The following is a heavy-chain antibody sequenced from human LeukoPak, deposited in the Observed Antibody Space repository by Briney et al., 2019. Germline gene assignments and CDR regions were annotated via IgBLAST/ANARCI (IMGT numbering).Heavy chain of an antibody. CDR1: GGSFSGYY. D-gene: IGHD6-6*01. V-gene: IGHV4-34*01. J-gene: IGHJ4*02. CDR3: ARGGRAARPVLDY. CDR2: INHSGST. Sequence: PSETLSLTCAVYGGSFSGYYWSWIRQPPGKGLEWIWEINHSGSTNYNPSLKSRVTISVDTSKNQFSLKLSSVPAAATAVYYCARGGRAARPVLDYWGQGTLVTVYS.